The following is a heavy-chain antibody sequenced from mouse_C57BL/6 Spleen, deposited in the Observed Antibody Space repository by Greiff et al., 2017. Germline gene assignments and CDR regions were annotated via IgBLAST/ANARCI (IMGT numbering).Heavy chain of an antibody. CDR3: ARHYYGSAGCLAY. V-gene: IGHV1-61*01. CDR2: IYPSDSET. J-gene: IGHJ3*01. Sequence: QVQLQQPGAELVRPGSSVKLSCKASGYTFTSYWMDWVKQRPGQGLEWIGNIYPSDSETHYNQKFKDKATLTVDKSSSTAYMQLSSLTSEDSAVYYCARHYYGSAGCLAYWGQGTLVTVSA. D-gene: IGHD1-1*01. CDR1: GYTFTSYW.